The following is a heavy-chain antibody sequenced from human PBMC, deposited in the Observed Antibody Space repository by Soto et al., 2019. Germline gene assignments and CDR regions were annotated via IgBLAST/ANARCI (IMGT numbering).Heavy chain of an antibody. CDR2: ISYDGSNK. Sequence: GGSLRLSCAASGFTFSSYGMHWVRQAPGKGLEWVAVISYDGSNKYYADSVKGRFTISRDNSKNTLYLQMNSLRAEDTAVYYCAKGLTTVTTGPKKYYYYYYGMDVWGQGTTVTVSS. D-gene: IGHD4-4*01. J-gene: IGHJ6*02. CDR1: GFTFSSYG. CDR3: AKGLTTVTTGPKKYYYYYYGMDV. V-gene: IGHV3-30*18.